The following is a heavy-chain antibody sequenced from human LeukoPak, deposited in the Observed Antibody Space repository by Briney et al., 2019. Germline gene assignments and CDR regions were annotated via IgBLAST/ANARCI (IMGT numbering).Heavy chain of an antibody. V-gene: IGHV3-73*01. J-gene: IGHJ4*02. CDR3: TRHVGEDYYDSSGYYD. CDR2: IRSKGNSYAT. D-gene: IGHD3-22*01. Sequence: GGSLKLSCAASGFSFSGSAMHWVRQASGKGLEWVGRIRSKGNSYATAYAASVKGRFTISRDDSRNTAYLQMNSLKTEDTAVYYCTRHVGEDYYDSSGYYDWGQGTLVTVSS. CDR1: GFSFSGSA.